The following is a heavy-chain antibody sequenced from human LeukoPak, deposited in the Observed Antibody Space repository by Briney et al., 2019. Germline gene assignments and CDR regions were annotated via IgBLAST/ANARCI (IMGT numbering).Heavy chain of an antibody. CDR2: MYNSGRTT. D-gene: IGHD7-27*01. Sequence: SETLSLTCTVSGGSIINSYWTWIRQPPGKGLEWIGYMYNSGRTTNYNPSLKSRATISMDTSKNQFSLNLKSVTAADTAIYYCAKIPGDRPDDWGQGSLVTVS. V-gene: IGHV4-59*03. J-gene: IGHJ4*02. CDR1: GGSIINSY. CDR3: AKIPGDRPDD.